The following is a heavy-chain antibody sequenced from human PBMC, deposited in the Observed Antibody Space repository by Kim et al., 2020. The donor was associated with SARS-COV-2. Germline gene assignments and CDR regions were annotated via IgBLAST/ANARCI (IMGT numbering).Heavy chain of an antibody. J-gene: IGHJ6*02. CDR1: GGSFSGYY. Sequence: SETLSLTCAVYGGSFSGYYWSWIRQPPGKGLEWIGEINHSGSTNYNPSLKSRVTISVDTSKNQFSLKLSSVTAADTAVYYCARGEGPPALLWFGELFPDYYYGMDVWGQGTTVTVSS. V-gene: IGHV4-34*01. CDR2: INHSGST. CDR3: ARGEGPPALLWFGELFPDYYYGMDV. D-gene: IGHD3-10*01.